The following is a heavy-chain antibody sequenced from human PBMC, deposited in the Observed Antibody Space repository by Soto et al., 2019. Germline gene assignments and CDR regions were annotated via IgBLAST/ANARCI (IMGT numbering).Heavy chain of an antibody. V-gene: IGHV3-66*01. CDR3: ARAPFLLLWLD. D-gene: IGHD3-10*01. CDR1: GFTVSSNY. J-gene: IGHJ4*02. Sequence: EVQLVESGGGLVQPGGSLRLSCAASGFTVSSNYMSWVRQAPGKGLEWVSVIYSGGSTYYADSVKGRFTISRDNSKNTLYLQMHSLRAEDTAVYYCARAPFLLLWLDWGQGTLVTVSS. CDR2: IYSGGST.